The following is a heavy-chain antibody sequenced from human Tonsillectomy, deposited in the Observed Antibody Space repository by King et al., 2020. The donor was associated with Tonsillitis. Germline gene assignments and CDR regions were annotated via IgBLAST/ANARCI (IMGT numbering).Heavy chain of an antibody. CDR3: AKNGDWSRLQLDYDYPMDV. J-gene: IGHJ6*02. D-gene: IGHD5-24*01. V-gene: IGHV3-43D*03. CDR2: ISWDGGNA. CDR1: GFTFDDYA. Sequence: EVQLVESGGVVVQPGGSLRLSCAASGFTFDDYAMHWVRQAPGKGLEWVSGISWDGGNAYYADSVKGRFTISRDNSKNSLYLQMNSLRPEDTALYYCAKNGDWSRLQLDYDYPMDVWGQGTTVTVSS.